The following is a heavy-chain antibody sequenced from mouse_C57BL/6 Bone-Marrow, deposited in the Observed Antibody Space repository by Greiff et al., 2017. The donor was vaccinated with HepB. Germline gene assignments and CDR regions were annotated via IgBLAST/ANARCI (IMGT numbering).Heavy chain of an antibody. CDR2: IYPGDGDT. CDR1: GYAFSSSW. J-gene: IGHJ4*01. D-gene: IGHD2-5*01. V-gene: IGHV1-82*01. CDR3: ARFRAYYSNRYYAMDY. Sequence: QVQLQQSGPELVKPGASVKISCKASGYAFSSSWMNWVKQRPGKGLEWIGRIYPGDGDTNYNGKFKGKATLTADKSSSTAYMQLSSLTSEDSAVYFCARFRAYYSNRYYAMDYWGQGTSVTVSS.